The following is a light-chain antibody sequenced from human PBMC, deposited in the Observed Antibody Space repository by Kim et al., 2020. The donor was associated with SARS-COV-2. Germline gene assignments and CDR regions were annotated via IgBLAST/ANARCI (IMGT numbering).Light chain of an antibody. CDR1: QSISSY. J-gene: IGKJ4*01. Sequence: DIQMTQSPSSLSASIGDRVTITCRASQSISSYLNWYQQKPGKAPNLLIYAASSLQSGVPSRFSGSGSETDFTLTINSLQPEDFATYYCQQSSSTPLTCGGGTKVDIK. CDR2: AAS. V-gene: IGKV1-39*01. CDR3: QQSSSTPLT.